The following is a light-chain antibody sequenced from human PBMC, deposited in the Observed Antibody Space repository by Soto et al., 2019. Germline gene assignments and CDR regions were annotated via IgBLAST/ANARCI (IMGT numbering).Light chain of an antibody. Sequence: QSALTQPASVSGSPGQSITISCTGTSSDVGGYNYVSWYQQHPGKAPKLMIYDVSNRPSGVSNRFSGSKSGNTASLTISGLQPADEADYYCSSYTSSSTVVFGGGTKLTVL. CDR3: SSYTSSSTVV. CDR2: DVS. V-gene: IGLV2-14*01. J-gene: IGLJ2*01. CDR1: SSDVGGYNY.